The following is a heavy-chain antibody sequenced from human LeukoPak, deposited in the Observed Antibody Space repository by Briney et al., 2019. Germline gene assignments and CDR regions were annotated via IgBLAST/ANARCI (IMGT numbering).Heavy chain of an antibody. D-gene: IGHD3-10*01. CDR3: ARDRMVSLLWFGELNY. CDR1: GFTFSSYW. CDR2: IISDGSSA. J-gene: IGHJ4*02. V-gene: IGHV3-74*01. Sequence: PGGSLRLSCVASGFTFSSYWMHWVRQGPGKGLVWVSRIISDGSSATYADSVKGRFTISRDNSKNTLYLQMNSLRAEDTAVYYCARDRMVSLLWFGELNYWGQGTLVTVSS.